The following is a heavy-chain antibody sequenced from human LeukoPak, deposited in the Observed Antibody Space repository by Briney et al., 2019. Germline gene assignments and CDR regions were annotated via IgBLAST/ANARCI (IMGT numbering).Heavy chain of an antibody. CDR2: ISAYNGNT. Sequence: ASVKVSCKASGYTFASYGISWVRQAPGQGLEWMGWISAYNGNTNYAQKLQGRVTMTTDTSTSTAYMELRSLRSDDTAVYYCARDRGSYGSYGMDVWGQGTTVTVSS. CDR3: ARDRGSYGSYGMDV. V-gene: IGHV1-18*01. CDR1: GYTFASYG. J-gene: IGHJ6*02. D-gene: IGHD1-26*01.